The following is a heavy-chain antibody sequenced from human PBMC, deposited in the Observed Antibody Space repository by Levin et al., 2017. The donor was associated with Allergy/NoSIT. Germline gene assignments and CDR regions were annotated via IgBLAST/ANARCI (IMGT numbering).Heavy chain of an antibody. CDR1: GFTFSNYA. D-gene: IGHD6-6*01. J-gene: IGHJ6*02. V-gene: IGHV3-23*01. Sequence: GGSLRLSCAASGFTFSNYAMNWVRQAPGKGLEWVSGISGSGSRTYYPGSVKGRLTISRDNSNNTLFLQMNSLRAEDTAVYYCAKEGGDGSSSLNDYGMDVWGLGTTVTVSS. CDR2: ISGSGSRT. CDR3: AKEGGDGSSSLNDYGMDV.